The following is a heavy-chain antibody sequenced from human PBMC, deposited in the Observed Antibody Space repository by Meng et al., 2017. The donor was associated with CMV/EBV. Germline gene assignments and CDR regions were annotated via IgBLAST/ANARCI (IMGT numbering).Heavy chain of an antibody. V-gene: IGHV1-18*01. J-gene: IGHJ4*02. CDR2: ISAYNGNT. CDR3: ARSLDTWGSPYY. CDR1: GYTFTSYG. D-gene: IGHD1-26*01. Sequence: SVKVSCKASGYTFTSYGISWVRQAPGQGLEWMGWISAYNGNTNYAQKIEGRVTLTTDTSTSTAYMELTNLRSDDTAVYYCARSLDTWGSPYYWGQGTLVTVSS.